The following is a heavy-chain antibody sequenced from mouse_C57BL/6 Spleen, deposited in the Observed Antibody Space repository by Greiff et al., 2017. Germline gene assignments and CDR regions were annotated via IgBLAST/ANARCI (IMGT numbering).Heavy chain of an antibody. Sequence: QVQLQQSGPELVKPGASVKISCKASGYAFSSSWLNWVKQRHGKGLEWIGRIYTGEGDTNYNGKFKGKATLTADKTSSTAYMQLSSLTSEDSAVYFCARSRDYDYDEFAYWGQGTLVTVSA. CDR1: GYAFSSSW. CDR2: IYTGEGDT. D-gene: IGHD2-4*01. V-gene: IGHV1-82*01. J-gene: IGHJ3*01. CDR3: ARSRDYDYDEFAY.